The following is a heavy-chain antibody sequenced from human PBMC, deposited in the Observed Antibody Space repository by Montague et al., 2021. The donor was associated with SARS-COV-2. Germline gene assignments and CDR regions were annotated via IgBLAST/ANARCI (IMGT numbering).Heavy chain of an antibody. CDR1: GGSISSYY. D-gene: IGHD3-22*01. J-gene: IGHJ4*02. CDR3: ARGGGSGCRDYFDY. V-gene: IGHV4-59*01. Sequence: SETLSLTCTVSGGSISSYYWTWIRQPPGKGLEWLGYIYYSGRTNYNPSLKSRVTISVDTSKNQFSLKLSSVTAADTAVYYCARGGGSGCRDYFDYRGQGSLVTVSS. CDR2: IYYSGRT.